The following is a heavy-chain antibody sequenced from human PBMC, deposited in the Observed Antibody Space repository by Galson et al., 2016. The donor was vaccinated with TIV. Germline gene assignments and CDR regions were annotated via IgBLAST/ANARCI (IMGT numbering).Heavy chain of an antibody. V-gene: IGHV1-8*01. J-gene: IGHJ4*02. CDR3: ARGHYYASSCYSFDF. Sequence: SVKVSCKASGYTFTSFDISWIRQAPGQGLEWMGWMNPSNGNTGYAQKFRGRITMTRHPSTTTVYMELSGLTSEDTAVYYCARGHYYASSCYSFDFWGQGTLVTVSS. CDR2: MNPSNGNT. D-gene: IGHD3-22*01. CDR1: GYTFTSFD.